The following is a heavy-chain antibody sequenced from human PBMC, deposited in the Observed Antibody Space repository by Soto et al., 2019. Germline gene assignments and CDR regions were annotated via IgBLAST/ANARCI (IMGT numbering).Heavy chain of an antibody. CDR1: GFTVSSNY. V-gene: IGHV3-53*01. J-gene: IGHJ4*02. CDR2: IYSGGST. D-gene: IGHD6-13*01. Sequence: PGGSLRLSCAASGFTVSSNYMTWVRQAPGKGLEWVSLIYSGGSTYYADSVKGRFTISRDNAKNSLYLQMNSLRAEDTAIYYCARVGSTLAAGTPDYWGQGTLVTVSS. CDR3: ARVGSTLAAGTPDY.